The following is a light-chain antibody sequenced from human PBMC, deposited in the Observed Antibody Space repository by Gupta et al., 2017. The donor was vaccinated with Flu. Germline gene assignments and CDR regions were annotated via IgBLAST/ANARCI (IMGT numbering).Light chain of an antibody. CDR2: QDT. V-gene: IGLV3-1*01. CDR1: GLEDKY. Sequence: SYELTQPLSVSLSPGQTASISCSGDGLEDKYVSWHQQKTDQSPVLVSYQDTKRPSGIPARFSDSNTGPTATMTVSKAEAVDDYDYYSQTWNRTTCVFGGGTKMTVL. J-gene: IGLJ3*02. CDR3: QTWNRTTCV.